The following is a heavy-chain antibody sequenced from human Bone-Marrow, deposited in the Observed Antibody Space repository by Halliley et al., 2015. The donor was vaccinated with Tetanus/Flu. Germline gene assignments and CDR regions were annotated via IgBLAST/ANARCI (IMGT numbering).Heavy chain of an antibody. CDR1: GGSVTSSDSL. D-gene: IGHD1-26*01. V-gene: IGHV4-39*01. J-gene: IGHJ4*02. CDR2: IYYSGTT. Sequence: TLSLTCSVSGGSVTSSDSLWAWIRQSPGKGLGWIGTIYYSGTTYYNPSLKSRVTMSVDTSRNQFSLQLTSVSAADTAVYYCARLPESTSRLDYWGQGSLVTVSS. CDR3: ARLPESTSRLDY.